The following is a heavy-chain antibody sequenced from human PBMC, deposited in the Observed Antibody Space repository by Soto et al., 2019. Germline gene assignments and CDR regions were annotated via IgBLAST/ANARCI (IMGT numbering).Heavy chain of an antibody. CDR2: IKQDGSEK. J-gene: IGHJ4*02. V-gene: IGHV3-7*05. Sequence: AGSLRLSCAASGFTFSSYRMSWVRQAPGKGLEWVANIKQDGSEKYYVDSVKGRFTISRDNAKNSLYLQMNSLRAEDTAVYYCARGYVLRFLEWSNPGEDYYFDYWGQGTLVTVS. CDR3: ARGYVLRFLEWSNPGEDYYFDY. D-gene: IGHD3-3*01. CDR1: GFTFSSYR.